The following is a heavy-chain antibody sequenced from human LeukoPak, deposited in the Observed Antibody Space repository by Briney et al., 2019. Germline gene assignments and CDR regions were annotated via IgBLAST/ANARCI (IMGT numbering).Heavy chain of an antibody. CDR3: ARHAYYYDRSGSYEAFDI. Sequence: PSETLSLTCTVSGGSVSSGSYYWSWIRQPPGKGLEWIGYIYYSGSTNYNPSLKSRVTISVDTSKNQFSLKLSSVTAADTAVYYCARHAYYYDRSGSYEAFDIWGQGTMVTVSS. CDR2: IYYSGST. D-gene: IGHD3-22*01. J-gene: IGHJ3*02. V-gene: IGHV4-61*01. CDR1: GGSVSSGSYY.